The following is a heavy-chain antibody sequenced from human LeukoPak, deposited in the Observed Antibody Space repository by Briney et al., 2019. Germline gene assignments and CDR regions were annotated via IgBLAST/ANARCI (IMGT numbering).Heavy chain of an antibody. CDR3: ARDAPSSGWYVPGFDP. Sequence: SETLSLTCTVSGGSISSYYWSWIRQPAGKGLEWIGRIYTSGSTNYNPSLKSRLTMSVDTSKNQFSLKLSSVTAADTAVYYCARDAPSSGWYVPGFDPWGQGTLVTVSS. V-gene: IGHV4-4*07. J-gene: IGHJ5*02. D-gene: IGHD6-19*01. CDR1: GGSISSYY. CDR2: IYTSGST.